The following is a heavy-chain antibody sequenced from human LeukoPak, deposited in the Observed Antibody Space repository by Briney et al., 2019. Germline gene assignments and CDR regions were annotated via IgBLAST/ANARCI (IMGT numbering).Heavy chain of an antibody. J-gene: IGHJ4*02. CDR2: INTNTGNP. CDR1: GYTFTSYA. V-gene: IGHV7-4-1*02. CDR3: VYGGKWLPFDY. D-gene: IGHD3-22*01. Sequence: ASVKVSCKASGYTFTSYAMNWVRQAPGQGLEWMGWINTNTGNPTYAQGFTGRFVFSLDTSVSTAYLQISSLKAEDTAVYYCVYGGKWLPFDYWGQGTLDTVSS.